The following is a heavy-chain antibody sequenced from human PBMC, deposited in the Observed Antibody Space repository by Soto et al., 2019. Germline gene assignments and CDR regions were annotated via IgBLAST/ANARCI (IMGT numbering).Heavy chain of an antibody. CDR3: ARVATRLQSMEVLEY. D-gene: IGHD2-21*02. CDR2: LSFDGTAE. V-gene: IGHV3-30*03. J-gene: IGHJ4*02. Sequence: QVHLVESGGGVVQPGTSLRLSCKASGFIFRDYLIHWVRQAPGKGLEWLAVLSFDGTAEYYADSTRGRFTISRDIPKSTTYLVINNVRREDTAMYYCARVATRLQSMEVLEYCVQGTLVTVPS. CDR1: GFIFRDYL.